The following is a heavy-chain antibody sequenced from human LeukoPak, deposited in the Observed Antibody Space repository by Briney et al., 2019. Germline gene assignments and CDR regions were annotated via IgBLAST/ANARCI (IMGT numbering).Heavy chain of an antibody. V-gene: IGHV3-30-3*01. CDR2: ISYDGSNK. CDR1: GFTFSSYA. CDR3: AKGSYYDSSGSFYFDY. Sequence: GRSLRLSCAASGFTFSSYAMHWVRQAPGKGLEWVAVISYDGSNKYYADSVKGRFTISRDNSKNTLYLQMNSLGTEDTAAYYCAKGSYYDSSGSFYFDYWGQGTLVTVSS. D-gene: IGHD3-22*01. J-gene: IGHJ4*02.